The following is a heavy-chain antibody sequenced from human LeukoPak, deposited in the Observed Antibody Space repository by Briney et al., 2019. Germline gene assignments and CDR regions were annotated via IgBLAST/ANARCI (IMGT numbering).Heavy chain of an antibody. CDR2: ISSSSSYT. Sequence: GGSLKLSCAASGFTFSSYAMSWVRQAPGKGLEWVSYISSSSSYTNYADSVKGRFTISRDNAKNSLYLQMNSLRAEDTAVYYCARDVATVTTSYYYGMDVWGQGTTVTVSS. D-gene: IGHD4-17*01. CDR1: GFTFSSYA. CDR3: ARDVATVTTSYYYGMDV. J-gene: IGHJ6*02. V-gene: IGHV3-11*05.